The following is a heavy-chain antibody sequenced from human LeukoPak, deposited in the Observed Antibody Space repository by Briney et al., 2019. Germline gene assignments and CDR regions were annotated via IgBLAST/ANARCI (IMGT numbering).Heavy chain of an antibody. Sequence: GGSLRLSCAASGFTFSSYGMHWVRQAPGKGLEWVTLISYDGSNKYYADSVKGRFTISRDNSKNTLYLQMNSLRAEDTAVYYCARDDIRSPGNWGQGTLVAVSS. CDR2: ISYDGSNK. D-gene: IGHD3-16*01. CDR3: ARDDIRSPGN. CDR1: GFTFSSYG. V-gene: IGHV3-30*03. J-gene: IGHJ4*02.